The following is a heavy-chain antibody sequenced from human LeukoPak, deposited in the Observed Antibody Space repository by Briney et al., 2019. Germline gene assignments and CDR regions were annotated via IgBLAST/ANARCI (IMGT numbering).Heavy chain of an antibody. CDR3: ARDEYSYGQFDY. Sequence: GGSLRLSCAASGFTFSSYSMNWVRQAPGKGLEWVSSISSSSSYIYYADSVKGRFTISRDNAKNSLYLQMNSLRAEDTAVYYCARDEYSYGQFDYWGQGTLVTVSS. CDR2: ISSSSSYI. V-gene: IGHV3-21*01. CDR1: GFTFSSYS. D-gene: IGHD5-18*01. J-gene: IGHJ4*02.